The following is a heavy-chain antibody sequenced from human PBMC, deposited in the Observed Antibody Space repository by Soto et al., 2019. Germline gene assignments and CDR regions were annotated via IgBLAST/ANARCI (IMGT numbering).Heavy chain of an antibody. CDR2: MNPNSGNT. J-gene: IGHJ6*03. CDR1: GYTFTSYD. Sequence: GASVKVSCKASGYTFTSYDINWVRQATGQGLEWMGWMNPNSGNTGYAQKFQGRVTMTRNTSISTAYMELSSLRSEDTAVYYCARGNSWTYYDILTGYYNSEDYYYYYMDVWGKGTTVTVSS. CDR3: ARGNSWTYYDILTGYYNSEDYYYYYMDV. D-gene: IGHD3-9*01. V-gene: IGHV1-8*01.